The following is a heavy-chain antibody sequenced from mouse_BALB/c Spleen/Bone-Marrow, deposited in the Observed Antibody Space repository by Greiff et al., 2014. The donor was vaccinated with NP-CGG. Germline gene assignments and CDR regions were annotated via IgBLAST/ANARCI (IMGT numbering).Heavy chain of an antibody. D-gene: IGHD2-4*01. CDR2: IWAGGSK. Sequence: QVQLQQSGPGLVAPSQSLSITCTVSGFPLTNYGVHWVRQPPGKGLEWLGVIWAGGSKNYNSALMSRLSITKDNSNSQVCLKMNSLQTDDTAMYYCSRDRYYDYYFDYWGQGTTLTVSS. CDR1: GFPLTNYG. CDR3: SRDRYYDYYFDY. V-gene: IGHV2-9*02. J-gene: IGHJ2*01.